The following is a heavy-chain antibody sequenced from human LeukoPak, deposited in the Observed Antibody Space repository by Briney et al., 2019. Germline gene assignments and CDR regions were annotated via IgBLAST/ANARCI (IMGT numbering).Heavy chain of an antibody. CDR3: ARESYGSRSYDYYYYYMDV. CDR1: GYSITSGYF. CDR2: IYHSGRT. V-gene: IGHV4-38-2*02. D-gene: IGHD3-10*01. Sequence: SETLSLTCTVSGYSITSGYFWGWIRQPPGKGLEWIGSIYHSGRTFYNPSLKSRVTTSVDTSKNQFSLKLSSVTAADTAVYYCARESYGSRSYDYYYYYMDVWGKGTTVTVSS. J-gene: IGHJ6*03.